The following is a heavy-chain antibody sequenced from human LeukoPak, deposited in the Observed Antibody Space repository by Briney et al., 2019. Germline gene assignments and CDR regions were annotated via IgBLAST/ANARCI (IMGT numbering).Heavy chain of an antibody. V-gene: IGHV4-39*01. CDR2: IYYSGST. J-gene: IGHJ4*02. Sequence: PSETLSLTCTVSGGSISSSRYYWGWIRQPPGKGLEWIGSIYYSGSTYYNPSLKSRVTISVDTSKNQFSLKLNSVTAADTAVYYCARHRSKWLQSSFDYWGQGTLVTVSS. D-gene: IGHD5-24*01. CDR3: ARHRSKWLQSSFDY. CDR1: GGSISSSRYY.